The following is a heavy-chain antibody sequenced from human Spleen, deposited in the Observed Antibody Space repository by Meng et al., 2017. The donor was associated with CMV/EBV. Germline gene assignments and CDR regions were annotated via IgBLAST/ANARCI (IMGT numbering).Heavy chain of an antibody. CDR2: ISYDGSNK. CDR3: ARGTGSGWSGAFDI. V-gene: IGHV3-30-3*01. Sequence: GGSLRLSCAASGFTFSSYAMHWVRQAPGKGLEWVAVISYDGSNKYYADSVKGRFTISRDNSKNTLYLQMNSLRAEDTAVYYCARGTGSGWSGAFDIWGQGTMVTVSS. D-gene: IGHD6-19*01. CDR1: GFTFSSYA. J-gene: IGHJ3*02.